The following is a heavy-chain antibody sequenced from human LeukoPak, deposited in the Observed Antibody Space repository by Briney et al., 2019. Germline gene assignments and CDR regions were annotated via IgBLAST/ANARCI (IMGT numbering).Heavy chain of an antibody. J-gene: IGHJ3*02. D-gene: IGHD3-22*01. CDR3: TRDKPTSTMIVAVGPVYAFDI. V-gene: IGHV1-2*02. CDR1: GYTFTGYY. Sequence: ASVKVSCKAFGYTFTGYYIHWVRQAPGQGLEWMGWINPNSGGTIYAQKFHGRVTMTRDTSISTAYMELSSLRSDDTAVYYCTRDKPTSTMIVAVGPVYAFDIWGQGTMVTVSS. CDR2: INPNSGGT.